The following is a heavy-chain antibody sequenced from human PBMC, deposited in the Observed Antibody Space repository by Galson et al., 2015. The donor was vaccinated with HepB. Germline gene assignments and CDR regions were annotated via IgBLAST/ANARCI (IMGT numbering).Heavy chain of an antibody. J-gene: IGHJ4*02. CDR3: AADSYYADEDFNY. CDR1: GFTFPTSD. D-gene: IGHD3-10*01. Sequence: SVKVSCKAFGFTFPTSDVQWVRQARGQRLEWIGWIVVGSGYTKYAQKFQERVTITRDMSTKTAYMELGSLRSEDTAVYYCAADSYYADEDFNYWGQGTLVTVSS. V-gene: IGHV1-58*01. CDR2: IVVGSGYT.